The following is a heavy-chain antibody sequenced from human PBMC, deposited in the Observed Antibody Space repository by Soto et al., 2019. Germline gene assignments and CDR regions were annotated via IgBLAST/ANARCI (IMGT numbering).Heavy chain of an antibody. J-gene: IGHJ5*02. CDR3: ARGLGADIVLMVYAPPHRFDP. Sequence: WETLSLALNVFGGSIVSINYHWGGILQPTGKGREWFGEIYHSGSTNYNPSLNSRVTISVDTSKNQFSLKLSSVTAADTAVFYCARGLGADIVLMVYAPPHRFDPWGQGPLVTVSS. CDR1: GGSIVSINYH. CDR2: IYHSGST. V-gene: IGHV4-39*01. D-gene: IGHD2-8*01.